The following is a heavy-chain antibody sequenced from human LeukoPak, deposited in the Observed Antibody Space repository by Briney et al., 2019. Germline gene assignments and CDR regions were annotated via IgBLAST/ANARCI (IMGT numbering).Heavy chain of an antibody. CDR1: GGSFSGYY. CDR3: ARGGIAVALPSDY. J-gene: IGHJ4*02. CDR2: INHSGST. V-gene: IGHV4-34*01. D-gene: IGHD6-19*01. Sequence: PSETLSLTCAVYGGSFSGYYWSWIRQPPGKGLEWIGEINHSGSTNYNPSLKSRATISVDTSKNQFSLKLSSVTAADTAVYYCARGGIAVALPSDYWGQGTLVTVSS.